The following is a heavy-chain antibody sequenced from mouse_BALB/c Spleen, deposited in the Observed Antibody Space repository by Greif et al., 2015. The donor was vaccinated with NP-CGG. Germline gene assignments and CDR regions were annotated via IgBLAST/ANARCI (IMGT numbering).Heavy chain of an antibody. V-gene: IGHV1S81*02. CDR3: TRSWFAY. CDR1: GYTLTSYY. J-gene: IGHJ3*01. CDR2: INPSNGGT. Sequence: VQLQQSGAELVKPGASVKLSCKASGYTLTSYYMYWVKQRPGQGLEWIGGINPSNGGTNFNEKFKSKATLTVDKSSSTAYMQLSSLTSEDAAVYYCTRSWFAYWGQGTLVTVSA.